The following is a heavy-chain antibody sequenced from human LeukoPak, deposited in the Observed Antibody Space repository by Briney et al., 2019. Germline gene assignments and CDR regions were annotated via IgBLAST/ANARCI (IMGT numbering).Heavy chain of an antibody. D-gene: IGHD3-16*01. CDR3: ARGDYDYVWERGGKNDY. CDR1: GYTFTSYG. CDR2: ISAYNGNT. V-gene: IGHV1-18*01. Sequence: ASVKVSCKASGYTFTSYGISWVRQAPGQGLEWMGWISAYNGNTNYAQKLQGRVTMTTDTSTSTAYMELRSLRSDDTAVYYCARGDYDYVWERGGKNDYWGQGTLVTVSS. J-gene: IGHJ4*02.